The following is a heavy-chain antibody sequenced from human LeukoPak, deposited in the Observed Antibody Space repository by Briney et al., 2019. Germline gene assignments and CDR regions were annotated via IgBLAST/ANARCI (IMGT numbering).Heavy chain of an antibody. V-gene: IGHV3-23*01. CDR3: AKTTVSGSPLYYFDY. Sequence: GGSLRLSCAASGFTFSSYAITWVRQAPGKGLEWVSALSSSGLRTYYADSVKGRFAISRDNSKNTLYLQMNSLRAEDTAVYYCAKTTVSGSPLYYFDYWGQGTLVTVSS. CDR2: LSSSGLRT. CDR1: GFTFSSYA. D-gene: IGHD3-10*01. J-gene: IGHJ4*02.